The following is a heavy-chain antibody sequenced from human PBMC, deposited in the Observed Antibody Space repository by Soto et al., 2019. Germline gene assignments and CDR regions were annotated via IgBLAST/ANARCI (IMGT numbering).Heavy chain of an antibody. CDR3: ARNDGYNLED. CDR2: LSYGGST. V-gene: IGHV4-4*02. J-gene: IGHJ4*01. Sequence: QVQLQESGPGLVKPSGTLSLTCSVSGGSISRGTWWSWVRQPPVKGLEWIGQLSYGGSTSYNPSLASRVPISVNKSKNRLSLKLSYITAADTAVDYYARNDGYNLEDWGHGILVTVSS. D-gene: IGHD6-25*01. CDR1: GGSISRGTW.